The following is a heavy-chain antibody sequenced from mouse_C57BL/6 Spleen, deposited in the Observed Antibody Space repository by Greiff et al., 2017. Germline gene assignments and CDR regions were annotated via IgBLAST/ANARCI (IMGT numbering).Heavy chain of an antibody. CDR1: GYAFTNYL. Sequence: QVQLKESGAELVRPGTSVKVSCKASGYAFTNYLIEWVKQRPGQGLEWIGVINPGSGGTNYNEKFKGKATLTADKSSSTAYMQLSSLTSEDSAVYFCARKGGTGFDYWGQGTTLTVSS. J-gene: IGHJ2*01. D-gene: IGHD3-3*01. CDR2: INPGSGGT. CDR3: ARKGGTGFDY. V-gene: IGHV1-54*01.